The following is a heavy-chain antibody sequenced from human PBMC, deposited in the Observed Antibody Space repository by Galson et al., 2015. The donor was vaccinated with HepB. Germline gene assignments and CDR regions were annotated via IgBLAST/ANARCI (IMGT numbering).Heavy chain of an antibody. CDR2: IYYSGST. D-gene: IGHD6-13*01. CDR1: GGSISSSSYY. CDR3: ARDLRGYSSS. V-gene: IGHV4-39*02. Sequence: ETLSLTCTVSGGSISSSSYYWGWIRQPPGKGLEWIGSIYYSGSTYYNPSLKSRVTISVDTSKNQFSLKLSSVTAADTAVYYCARDLRGYSSSWGQGTLVTVSS. J-gene: IGHJ4*02.